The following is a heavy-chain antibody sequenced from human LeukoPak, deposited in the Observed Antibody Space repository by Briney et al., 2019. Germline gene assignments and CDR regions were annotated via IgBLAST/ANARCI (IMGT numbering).Heavy chain of an antibody. CDR1: GGSISSGDYY. CDR3: ASLVVVAATPDAFDI. J-gene: IGHJ3*02. Sequence: SETLSLTCTVSGGSISSGDYYWSWIRQPPGKGLEWIGYIYYSGSTYYNPSLKSRVTISVDTSKNQFSLKLSSVTAADTAVYYCASLVVVAATPDAFDIWGQGTMVTVSS. V-gene: IGHV4-30-4*08. CDR2: IYYSGST. D-gene: IGHD2-15*01.